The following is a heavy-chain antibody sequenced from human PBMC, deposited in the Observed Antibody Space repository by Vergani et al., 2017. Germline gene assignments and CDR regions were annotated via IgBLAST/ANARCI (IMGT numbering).Heavy chain of an antibody. CDR3: AKEWGEMATITNLNWFDP. CDR1: GFTFSSYG. Sequence: QVQLVESGGGVVQPGRSLRLSCAASGFTFSSYGMHWVRQAPGRGLEWVAVISYDGSNKYYADSGKGRFTISRDNSKNTLYLQMKSLRAEDTAVYYCAKEWGEMATITNLNWFDPWGQGTLVTVSS. CDR2: ISYDGSNK. J-gene: IGHJ5*02. D-gene: IGHD5-24*01. V-gene: IGHV3-30*18.